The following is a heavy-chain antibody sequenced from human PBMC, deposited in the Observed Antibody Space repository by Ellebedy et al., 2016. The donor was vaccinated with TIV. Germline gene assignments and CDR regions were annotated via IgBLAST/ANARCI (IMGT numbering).Heavy chain of an antibody. CDR3: ARDSAIATPATNELDY. Sequence: GESLKISXAASGFTFSSYAMHWVRQAPGKGLEWVAVISYDGDNDYYADSVKGRFTISRDKSKNTLYLQMNSLRPEDTAVYYCARDSAIATPATNELDYWGQGTLVTVSS. CDR2: ISYDGDND. V-gene: IGHV3-30*04. J-gene: IGHJ4*02. CDR1: GFTFSSYA. D-gene: IGHD1-26*01.